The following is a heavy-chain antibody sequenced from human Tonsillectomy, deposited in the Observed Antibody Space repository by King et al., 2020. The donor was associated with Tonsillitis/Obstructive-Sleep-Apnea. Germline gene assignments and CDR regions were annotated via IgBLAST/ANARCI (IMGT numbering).Heavy chain of an antibody. CDR3: ASSYSTGTYAIDI. CDR1: GFTFSTYP. D-gene: IGHD1-1*01. CDR2: SSYNGNNR. Sequence: VQLVESAGGVVQPGKSLRLSCAASGFTFSTYPMHWVRQAPGKGLEWVALSSYNGNNRYYTDSLKGRFTISRDNSKNPLYLQMTSLRAEDTAVYYCASSYSTGTYAIDIWGQGTMVTVSS. J-gene: IGHJ3*02. V-gene: IGHV3-30*04.